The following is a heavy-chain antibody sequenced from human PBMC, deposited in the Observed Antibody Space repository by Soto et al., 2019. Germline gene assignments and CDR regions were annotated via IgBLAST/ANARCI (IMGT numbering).Heavy chain of an antibody. CDR2: INHSGST. J-gene: IGHJ4*02. V-gene: IGHV4-34*01. D-gene: IGHD2-15*01. CDR1: GGSFSGYY. CDR3: ARYCSGGSCYLGPLFDY. Sequence: QVQLQQWGAGLLKPSETLSLTCAVYGGSFSGYYWSWIRQPPGKGLEWIGEINHSGSTNYNPSLKSRVTISVDTSKNQFCLKLSSVTAADTAVYYCARYCSGGSCYLGPLFDYWGQGTLVTVSS.